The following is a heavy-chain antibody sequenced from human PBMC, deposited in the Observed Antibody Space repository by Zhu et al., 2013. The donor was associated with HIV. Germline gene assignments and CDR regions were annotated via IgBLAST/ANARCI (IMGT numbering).Heavy chain of an antibody. CDR3: ARGGSEDIVVVVAAIGYNWFDP. J-gene: IGHJ5*02. D-gene: IGHD2-15*01. CDR2: INPSGGST. Sequence: PGASVKVSCKASGYTFTSNYMHWVRQAPGQGLEWMGIINPSGGSTSYAQKFQGRVTMTRDTSTSTVYMELSSLRSEDTAVYYCARGGSEDIVVVVAAIGYNWFDPWGQGTLVTVSS. CDR1: GYTFTSNY. V-gene: IGHV1-46*01.